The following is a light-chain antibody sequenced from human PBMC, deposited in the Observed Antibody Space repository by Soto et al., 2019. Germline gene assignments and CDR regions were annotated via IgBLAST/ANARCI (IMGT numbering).Light chain of an antibody. CDR3: QQYGSSPFT. CDR2: GAS. V-gene: IGKV3-20*01. Sequence: EIVLRQSPGILSLSPGGRATLSCRASQSVTTSYLAWYQHQPGQAPRLLIYGASTRATGIPARFSGGGSGTAFTLTISRLEPEDFAVYYCQQYGSSPFTFGGGTKV. J-gene: IGKJ4*01. CDR1: QSVTTSY.